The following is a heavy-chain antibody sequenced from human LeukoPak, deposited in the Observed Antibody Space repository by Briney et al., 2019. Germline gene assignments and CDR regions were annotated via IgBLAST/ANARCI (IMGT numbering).Heavy chain of an antibody. CDR1: GFTFSSYS. V-gene: IGHV3-21*01. Sequence: PGGSLRLSCAASGFTFSSYSMNWVRQAPGKGLEWVSSISSSSSYIYYADSVKGRFTISRDNAKNSLYLQMNSLRAEDTAVYYCAREGLLHSSGWYSYWGQGTLVTVSS. CDR3: AREGLLHSSGWYSY. J-gene: IGHJ4*02. D-gene: IGHD6-19*01. CDR2: ISSSSSYI.